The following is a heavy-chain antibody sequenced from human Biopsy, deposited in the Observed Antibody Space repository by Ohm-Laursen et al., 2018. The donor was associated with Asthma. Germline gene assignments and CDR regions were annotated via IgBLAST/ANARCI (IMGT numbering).Heavy chain of an antibody. Sequence: ASVKVSCKTSGYTFIGYHIHWVRQAPGQGLEWMGRINPNSGGTNYAQKFQGRVTMTSDAPISTAYMELSRLRSDDTALYYCARGQKSPGDRWFDPWGQGTLVTVSS. V-gene: IGHV1-2*06. CDR3: ARGQKSPGDRWFDP. CDR1: GYTFIGYH. CDR2: INPNSGGT. D-gene: IGHD7-27*01. J-gene: IGHJ5*02.